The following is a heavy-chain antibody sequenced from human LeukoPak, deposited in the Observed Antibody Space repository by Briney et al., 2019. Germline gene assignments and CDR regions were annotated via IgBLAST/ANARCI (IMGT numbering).Heavy chain of an antibody. Sequence: SETLSLTCAVYGGSFSGYYWSWIRQPPGKGLEWIGEINHSGSTNYNPSLKSRVTISVDTSKNQSSLKLSSVTAADTAVYYCARAHGDYMNYFDYWGQGTLVTVSS. V-gene: IGHV4-34*01. D-gene: IGHD4-17*01. J-gene: IGHJ4*02. CDR2: INHSGST. CDR3: ARAHGDYMNYFDY. CDR1: GGSFSGYY.